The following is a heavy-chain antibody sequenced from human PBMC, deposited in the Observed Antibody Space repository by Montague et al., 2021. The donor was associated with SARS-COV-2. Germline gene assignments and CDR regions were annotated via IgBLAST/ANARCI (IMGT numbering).Heavy chain of an antibody. CDR1: GDSVSSNNVA. CDR2: TNYRSKWHY. Sequence: CAISGDSVSSNNVAWNWIRQSPSRGLEWLGRTNYRSKWHYDYAVSVKSRILIIPNTSENQFSLQPNSVTPEDTAVYYCARDAHIGSTWSFSGYGMDVWGQGTTVTVSS. V-gene: IGHV6-1*01. CDR3: ARDAHIGSTWSFSGYGMDV. J-gene: IGHJ6*02. D-gene: IGHD6-13*01.